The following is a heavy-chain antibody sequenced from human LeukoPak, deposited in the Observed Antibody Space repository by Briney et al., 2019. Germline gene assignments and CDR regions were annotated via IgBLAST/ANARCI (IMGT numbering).Heavy chain of an antibody. CDR1: GDSIGSYY. CDR2: IYYTGRT. V-gene: IGHV4-59*08. CDR3: ARHRYGDVYYFDF. D-gene: IGHD3-16*01. Sequence: SETLSLTCTVSGDSIGSYYWSWLRQPPGKGLEWIGYIYYTGRTNYNPSLQSRATISVDTSTNQFSLKVSAVTAADTAVYYCARHRYGDVYYFDFWGQGTLVSVSS. J-gene: IGHJ4*02.